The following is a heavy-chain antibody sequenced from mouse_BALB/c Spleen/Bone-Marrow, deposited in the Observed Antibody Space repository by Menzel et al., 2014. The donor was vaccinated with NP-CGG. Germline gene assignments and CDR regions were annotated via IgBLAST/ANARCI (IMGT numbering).Heavy chain of an antibody. CDR1: GYTFTSYY. V-gene: IGHV1S81*02. CDR3: TRREYYRYDRAMDY. D-gene: IGHD2-14*01. J-gene: IGHJ4*01. CDR2: INPSNGGT. Sequence: VQLQQSGAELVKPGASVKLSCKASGYTFTSYYMYWVKQGPGQGLEWIGEINPSNGGTNFNEEFKSKATLTVDKSSSTAYMQLSSLTSEDSAVYYCTRREYYRYDRAMDYWGQGTSVTVSS.